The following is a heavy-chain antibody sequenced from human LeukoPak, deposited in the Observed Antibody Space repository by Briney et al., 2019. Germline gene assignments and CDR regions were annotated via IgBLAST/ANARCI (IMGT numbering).Heavy chain of an antibody. J-gene: IGHJ4*02. D-gene: IGHD2-2*01. CDR3: ARATGYCSSTSCPPDY. CDR2: ISAYNGNT. CDR1: GYTFTSYG. Sequence: ASVKVSCKASGYTFTSYGISWVRQAPGQGLEWMGWISAYNGNTNYAQKLQGRVTMTTDTSTSTAYMELRSLRSDDTAVYYCARATGYCSSTSCPPDYWGQGTLVTVSS. V-gene: IGHV1-18*01.